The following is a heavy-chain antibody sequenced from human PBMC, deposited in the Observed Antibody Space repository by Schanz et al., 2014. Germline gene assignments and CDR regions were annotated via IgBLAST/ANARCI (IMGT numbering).Heavy chain of an antibody. J-gene: IGHJ4*02. CDR1: GGTFSSST. CDR3: ARDVPINDY. V-gene: IGHV1-69*08. CDR2: IIPILDKT. Sequence: QVQLVQSGAEVKKPGSSVKVSCKASGGTFSSSTLTWVRQAPGQGLEWMGRIIPILDKTNYAQKFQGRVTMTADKSTSAVYMEVSGLRSEDTAVYYCARDVPINDYWGQGTPVTVSS. D-gene: IGHD2-2*01.